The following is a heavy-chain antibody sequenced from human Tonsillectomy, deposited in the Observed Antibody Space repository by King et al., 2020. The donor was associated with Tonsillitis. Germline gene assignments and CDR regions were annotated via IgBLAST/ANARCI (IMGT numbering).Heavy chain of an antibody. CDR2: IYYSGST. CDR1: GGSISSYY. CDR3: AGDTGDDSPWANGLGAFDI. J-gene: IGHJ3*02. V-gene: IGHV4-59*01. D-gene: IGHD3-22*01. Sequence: QLQESGPGLVKPSETLSLTCTVSGGSISSYYWSWIRQPPGKGLEWIGYIYYSGSTNYNPSLKSRVTISVDTSKNQFSLKLSSVTAADTAVYYCAGDTGDDSPWANGLGAFDIWGQGTMVTVSS.